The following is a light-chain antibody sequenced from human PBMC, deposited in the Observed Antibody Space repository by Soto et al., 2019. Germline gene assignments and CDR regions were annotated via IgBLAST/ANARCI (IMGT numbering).Light chain of an antibody. CDR3: QQYGSSPIT. CDR2: GAS. Sequence: EIVLTQSPATLSLSPGERATLSCRASQSVSSYLAWYQQKPGQAPRLLIYGASTRATGIPARFSGGVFGTDFTLIISRLEPEDFAMYYCQQYGSSPITFGQGTRLKIK. V-gene: IGKV3-20*01. CDR1: QSVSSY. J-gene: IGKJ5*01.